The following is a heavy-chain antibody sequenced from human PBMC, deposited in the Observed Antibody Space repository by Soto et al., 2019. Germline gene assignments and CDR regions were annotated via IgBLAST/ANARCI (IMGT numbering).Heavy chain of an antibody. CDR3: ARGGYIVLHDY. CDR1: GCSISSGDYY. V-gene: IGHV4-30-4*01. Sequence: QVQLQESGPGLVKPSQTLSLTCTVSGCSISSGDYYWSWIRQPPGKGLEWIGYIYYSGSTYYNPSRKRRFTISLDMSKNQCSLKLISVTAADTAVYYCARGGYIVLHDYWGQGTLVTVSS. D-gene: IGHD2-8*01. CDR2: IYYSGST. J-gene: IGHJ4*02.